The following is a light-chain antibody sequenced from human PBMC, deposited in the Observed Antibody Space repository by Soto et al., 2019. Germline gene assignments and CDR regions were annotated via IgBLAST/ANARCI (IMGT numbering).Light chain of an antibody. Sequence: EIVLTQSPDTLYLSPGEGATLSCRASQRVNSSYLAWYQQKPGQAPSPLISGASDRATGVLASVSGSGSGTDFTLTIRRLEPEDFAVYYCQQYVNSPVTFGQGTKLQIK. CDR1: QRVNSSY. V-gene: IGKV3-20*01. CDR3: QQYVNSPVT. CDR2: GAS. J-gene: IGKJ2*01.